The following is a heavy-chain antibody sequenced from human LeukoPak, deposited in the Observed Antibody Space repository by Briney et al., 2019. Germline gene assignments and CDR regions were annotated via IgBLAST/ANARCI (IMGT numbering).Heavy chain of an antibody. CDR1: GFTFSEYS. CDR2: ISTNGGST. J-gene: IGHJ4*02. Sequence: PGGSLRLSCAASGFTFSEYSMHWVRQAPGKGLEYDSAISTNGGSTYYANSVKGRFTISRDDPKNTLDLQMGSLRPEDMAVYYCARGFRYYGSGIDYWGQGTLVTVSS. CDR3: ARGFRYYGSGIDY. D-gene: IGHD3-10*01. V-gene: IGHV3-64*01.